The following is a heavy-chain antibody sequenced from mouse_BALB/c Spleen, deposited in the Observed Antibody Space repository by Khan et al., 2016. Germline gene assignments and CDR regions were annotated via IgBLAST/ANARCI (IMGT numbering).Heavy chain of an antibody. CDR3: GRRGATGAWFAY. J-gene: IGHJ3*01. CDR2: INPYNGDT. V-gene: IGHV1-20*02. CDR1: GYSFTGYF. D-gene: IGHD6-1*01. Sequence: VQLQQSGPELVKPGASVKISCKASGYSFTGYFMNWVMQSHGKSLEWIGRINPYNGDTFYNQKFKGKATLTVDKSSRTAHMELRSLASEDSAVYYCGRRGATGAWFAYWGQGTLVTVSA.